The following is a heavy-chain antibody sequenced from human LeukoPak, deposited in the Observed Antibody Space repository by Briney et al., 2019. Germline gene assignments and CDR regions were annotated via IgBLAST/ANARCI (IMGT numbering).Heavy chain of an antibody. CDR2: ISGNGGAS. CDR1: GFTFGSFP. CDR3: ARRTTVTDDAFDI. D-gene: IGHD4-17*01. Sequence: PGGSLRLSCAASGFTFGSFPMSWVRQAPGKGLEWVSSISGNGGASYYADSVKGRLTISRDNAKNSLYLQMNSLRDEDTAVYYCARRTTVTDDAFDIWGQGTMVTVSS. V-gene: IGHV3-23*01. J-gene: IGHJ3*02.